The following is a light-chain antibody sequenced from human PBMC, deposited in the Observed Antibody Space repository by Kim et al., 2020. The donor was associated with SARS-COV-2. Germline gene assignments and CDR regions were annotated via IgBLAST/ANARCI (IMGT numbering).Light chain of an antibody. V-gene: IGKV1-39*01. CDR1: QSVSKY. Sequence: DIQVTQSPSSLSASVGDEVTITCRASQSVSKYVNWYQQRPGKVPKLLIQAASLLESGVPSRFSGSGSGTDFTLTISDLQPEDFATYYCQQTYSTPVFGPGTKVDIK. CDR2: AAS. CDR3: QQTYSTPV. J-gene: IGKJ3*01.